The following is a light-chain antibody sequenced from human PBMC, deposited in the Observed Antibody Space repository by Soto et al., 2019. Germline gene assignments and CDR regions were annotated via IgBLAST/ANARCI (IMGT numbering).Light chain of an antibody. CDR3: AAWDDSLNGPV. V-gene: IGLV1-44*01. CDR2: SNN. CDR1: SSNIGSNT. Sequence: QSVLTQPPSASGTPGQRVTISCSGSSSNIGSNTVNWYQQLPGTAPKLLIYSNNQRPSGVPDRFSVSKSGTSASLAISGLQSEDEADYYCAAWDDSLNGPVFGGGTQLTVL. J-gene: IGLJ2*01.